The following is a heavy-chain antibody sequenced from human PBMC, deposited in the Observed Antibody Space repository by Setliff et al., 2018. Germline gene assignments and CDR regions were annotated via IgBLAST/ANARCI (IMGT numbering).Heavy chain of an antibody. CDR1: GYSFTNYW. Sequence: GESLKISCKGSGYSFTNYWIGWVRQMPGKGLEWMGRIEPTDSDARYSPSLQGQVTITADKAITTAYLQWSSLKASDTAMYYCGRVQRHLNNTNYGTYYFDYWGQGTLVTVSS. V-gene: IGHV5-51*01. CDR3: GRVQRHLNNTNYGTYYFDY. CDR2: IEPTDSDA. J-gene: IGHJ4*02. D-gene: IGHD3-16*01.